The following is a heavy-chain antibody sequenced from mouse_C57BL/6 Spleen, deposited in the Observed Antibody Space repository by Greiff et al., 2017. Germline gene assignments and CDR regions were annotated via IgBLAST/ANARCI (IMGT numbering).Heavy chain of an antibody. J-gene: IGHJ4*01. CDR1: GFTFSDYG. V-gene: IGHV5-17*01. D-gene: IGHD2-4*01. Sequence: EVMLVESGGGLVKPGGSLKLSCAASGFTFSDYGMHWVRQAPEKGLEWVAYISSGSSTIYYADTVKGRFTISRDNAKNTLFLQMTSLRSEDTAMYYCARLYYDYDVKAMDYWGQGTSVTVSS. CDR2: ISSGSSTI. CDR3: ARLYYDYDVKAMDY.